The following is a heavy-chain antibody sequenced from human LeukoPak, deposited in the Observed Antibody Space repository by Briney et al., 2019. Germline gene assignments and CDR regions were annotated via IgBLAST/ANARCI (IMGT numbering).Heavy chain of an antibody. D-gene: IGHD3-10*01. V-gene: IGHV4-34*01. CDR2: INHCGST. Sequence: PSETLSLTCAVYGGSFSGYYWSWIRQPPGKGLEWIGEINHCGSTNYNPSLKSRVTISVDTSKNQFSLKLSSVTAADTAVYYCASTGPHTSPHYYYYYYMDVWGKGTTVTVSS. CDR1: GGSFSGYY. CDR3: ASTGPHTSPHYYYYYYMDV. J-gene: IGHJ6*03.